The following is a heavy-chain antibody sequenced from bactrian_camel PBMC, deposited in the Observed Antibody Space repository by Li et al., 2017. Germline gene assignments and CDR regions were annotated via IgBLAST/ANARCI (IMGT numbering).Heavy chain of an antibody. V-gene: IGHV3S40*01. J-gene: IGHJ4*01. D-gene: IGHD1*01. CDR3: AVQFLEASYARVHAIDD. CDR1: GYTYYISYC. Sequence: DVQLVESGGGSVQAGGSLRLSCAASGYTYYISYCVGWFRQTPGQEREGVASIRPAGATTAYASSVRDRFVISLDTATDTVYLQMNSLRPEDTAMYYCAVQFLEASYARVHAIDDWGQGTQVTVS. CDR2: IRPAGATT.